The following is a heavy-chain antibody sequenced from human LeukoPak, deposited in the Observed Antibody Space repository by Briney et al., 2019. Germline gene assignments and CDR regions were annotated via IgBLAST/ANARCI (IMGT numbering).Heavy chain of an antibody. CDR3: AKATRYCSGGSCPRGGYFDY. D-gene: IGHD2-15*01. CDR2: ISWNSGSI. Sequence: GGSLRLSCAASGFTFDDYDMHWVRQAPGKGLEWVSGISWNSGSIGYADSVKGRFTISRDNAKNSLYLQMNSLRAEDTALYYCAKATRYCSGGSCPRGGYFDYWGQGTLVTVSS. J-gene: IGHJ4*02. CDR1: GFTFDDYD. V-gene: IGHV3-9*01.